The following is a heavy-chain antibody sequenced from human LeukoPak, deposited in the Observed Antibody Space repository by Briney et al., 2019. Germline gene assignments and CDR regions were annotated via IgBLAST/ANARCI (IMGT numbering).Heavy chain of an antibody. CDR2: IFTSGDT. Sequence: SETLSLTCAVSGDSIVGYYWDWIRQPAGDELEWIGRIFTSGDTNYNPSLGSRVTMSVDTSKNQFSLKLTSVTAADTAVYYCARGNYYTSGSHYRLDYWGQGKKVTVSS. D-gene: IGHD3-10*01. V-gene: IGHV4-4*07. CDR3: ARGNYYTSGSHYRLDY. J-gene: IGHJ4*02. CDR1: GDSIVGYY.